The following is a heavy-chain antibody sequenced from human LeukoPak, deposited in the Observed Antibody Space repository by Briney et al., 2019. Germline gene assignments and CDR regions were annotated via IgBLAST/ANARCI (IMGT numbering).Heavy chain of an antibody. D-gene: IGHD6-19*01. V-gene: IGHV1-69*04. CDR2: IIPILGIA. CDR3: ARSRRVGIAVAGLDY. CDR1: GGTFSSYA. Sequence: SVKVSCKASGGTFSSYAISWVRQAPGQGLEWMGRIIPILGIANYAQKFQGRVTITADKSTSTAYMELSSLRSKDTAVYYCARSRRVGIAVAGLDYWGQGTLVTVSS. J-gene: IGHJ4*02.